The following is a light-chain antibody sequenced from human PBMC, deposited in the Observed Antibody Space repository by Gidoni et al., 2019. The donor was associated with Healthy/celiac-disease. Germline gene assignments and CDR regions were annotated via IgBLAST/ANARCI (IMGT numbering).Light chain of an antibody. V-gene: IGKV1-39*01. Sequence: DIQMTQSPSSLPASVGDRVTITCRASQSISSYLNWYQQKPGKAPKLLIYAASSLQSGVPSRFSGSGSGTDFTLTISSLQPEDFATYYCQQSYSTLRTFGQGTKVEIK. CDR2: AAS. J-gene: IGKJ1*01. CDR1: QSISSY. CDR3: QQSYSTLRT.